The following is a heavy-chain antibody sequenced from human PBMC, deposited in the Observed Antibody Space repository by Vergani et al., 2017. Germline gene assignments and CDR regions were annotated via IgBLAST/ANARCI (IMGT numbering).Heavy chain of an antibody. V-gene: IGHV2-5*02. J-gene: IGHJ5*02. D-gene: IGHD5-18*01. CDR2: IYWDDDK. CDR3: ARDLHDTAIEYASGVWFDP. CDR1: GFSLSTSGVG. Sequence: QITLKESGPTLVKPTQTLTLTCTFSGFSLSTSGVGVGWIRQPPGKALEWLALIYWDDDKRYSPSLKSRLTITKDTSKNQVVLTMTNMDPVDTATYYCARDLHDTAIEYASGVWFDPWGQGTLVTVSS.